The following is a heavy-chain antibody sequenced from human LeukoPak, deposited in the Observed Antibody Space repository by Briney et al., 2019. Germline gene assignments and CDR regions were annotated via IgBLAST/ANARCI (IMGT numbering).Heavy chain of an antibody. V-gene: IGHV1-8*01. D-gene: IGHD3-10*01. CDR1: GYTFTSYD. J-gene: IGHJ6*03. CDR3: ARAFLGDYGSGSYYPNYYYYYMDV. CDR2: MNPNSGNT. Sequence: ASVTVSCKASGYTFTSYDINWVRQAPGQGLEWMGWMNPNSGNTGYAQKFRGRVTMTRNTSISTAYMELSSLRSEDTAVYYCARAFLGDYGSGSYYPNYYYYYMDVWGKGTTVTISS.